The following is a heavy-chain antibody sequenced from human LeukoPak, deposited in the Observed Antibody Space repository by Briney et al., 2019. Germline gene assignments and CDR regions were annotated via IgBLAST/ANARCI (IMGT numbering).Heavy chain of an antibody. CDR1: GFTFSNFA. J-gene: IGHJ4*02. D-gene: IGHD2-2*01. Sequence: PGGSLRLSCAASGFTFSNFAMHWVRQAPGKGLEWVAVISYDGSNKFYADSVEGRFTISRDNSKNTLYLQMNSLTPEDTAVYYCARAFIVVVPDATVTYDYWGQGTLVTVSS. CDR2: ISYDGSNK. V-gene: IGHV3-30-3*01. CDR3: ARAFIVVVPDATVTYDY.